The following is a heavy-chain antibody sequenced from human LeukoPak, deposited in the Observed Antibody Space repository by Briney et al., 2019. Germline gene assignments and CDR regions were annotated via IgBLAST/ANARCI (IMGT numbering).Heavy chain of an antibody. Sequence: PSETLSLTCTVSGGSISSYYWSWIRQPPGKGLEWIGYIYYTGSTNYNPSLKSRVTISVDTSKNQFSLKLSSVTAADTAVYYCARQPNDSRYMVVGYWGQGTLVTVSS. V-gene: IGHV4-59*08. J-gene: IGHJ4*02. CDR3: ARQPNDSRYMVVGY. CDR2: IYYTGST. CDR1: GGSISSYY. D-gene: IGHD2-2*01.